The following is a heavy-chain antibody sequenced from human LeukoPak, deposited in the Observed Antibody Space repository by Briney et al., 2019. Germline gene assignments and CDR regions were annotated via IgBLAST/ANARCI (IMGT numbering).Heavy chain of an antibody. CDR2: IKQDGSEK. J-gene: IGHJ4*02. CDR1: GFTFSSYW. CDR3: AREGGSYFLLNDY. D-gene: IGHD1-26*01. Sequence: GGSLRLSCAASGFTFSSYWMSWVRQAPGKGLEWVANIKQDGSEKYYVDSVKGRFTISRDNAKNPLYLQMNSLRAEDTAVYYCAREGGSYFLLNDYWGQGTLVTVSS. V-gene: IGHV3-7*01.